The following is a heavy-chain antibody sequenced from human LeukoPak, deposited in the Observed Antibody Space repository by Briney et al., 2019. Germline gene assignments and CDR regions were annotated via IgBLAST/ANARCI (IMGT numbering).Heavy chain of an antibody. CDR1: GGTFSSYA. V-gene: IGHV1-69*13. CDR3: ARSWGAPRAFDY. J-gene: IGHJ4*02. CDR2: IIPIFGTA. Sequence: GASVKVSCKASGGTFSSYAISWVRQAPGQGLEWMGGIIPIFGTANYAQKFQGRVTITADESTSTTYMELSSLRSEDTAVYYCARSWGAPRAFDYWGQGTLVTVSS. D-gene: IGHD3-16*01.